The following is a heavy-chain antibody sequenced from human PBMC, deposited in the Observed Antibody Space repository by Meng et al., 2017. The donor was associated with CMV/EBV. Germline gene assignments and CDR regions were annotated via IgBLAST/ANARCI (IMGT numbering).Heavy chain of an antibody. J-gene: IGHJ4*02. Sequence: GGSLRLSCAASGFTFSSYAMHWVRQAPGKGLEWVAVISYDGSNKYYADSVKGRFTISRDNSKNTLYLQMNSLRADDTAVYYCARGLGVELRDWFDYWGQGTLVTVSS. CDR1: GFTFSSYA. V-gene: IGHV3-30-3*01. D-gene: IGHD1-7*01. CDR3: ARGLGVELRDWFDY. CDR2: ISYDGSNK.